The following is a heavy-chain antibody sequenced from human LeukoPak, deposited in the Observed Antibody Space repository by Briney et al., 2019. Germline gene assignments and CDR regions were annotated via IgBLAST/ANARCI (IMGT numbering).Heavy chain of an antibody. CDR2: ISSSSSHI. D-gene: IGHD3-22*01. Sequence: TGGSLRLSCVASGFSLSTFAMSWVRQSPEKGLEWVSSISSSSSHIYYADSVKGRFTISRDNAKNSLYLQMNSLRAEDTAVYYCARGFRRKYYYDSSGYIFDPWGQGTLVTVSS. CDR1: GFSLSTFA. CDR3: ARGFRRKYYYDSSGYIFDP. V-gene: IGHV3-21*01. J-gene: IGHJ5*02.